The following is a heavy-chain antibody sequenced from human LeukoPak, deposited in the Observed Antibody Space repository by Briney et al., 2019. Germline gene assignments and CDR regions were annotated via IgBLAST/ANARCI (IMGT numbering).Heavy chain of an antibody. CDR2: ISGSGSNT. Sequence: PGGSLRLSCAASGFTFSTFGMSWVRQAPGKALECVSDISGSGSNTYYADAVKGRFTFSRDNYKNTLYPQMSSLRAEDTAIYYCAKRLSSTSSRGAFDVWGHGTVVTVSS. CDR3: AKRLSSTSSRGAFDV. J-gene: IGHJ3*01. D-gene: IGHD3-10*01. V-gene: IGHV3-23*01. CDR1: GFTFSTFG.